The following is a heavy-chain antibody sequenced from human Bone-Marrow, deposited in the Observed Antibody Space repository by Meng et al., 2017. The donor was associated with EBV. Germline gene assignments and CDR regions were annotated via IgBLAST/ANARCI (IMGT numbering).Heavy chain of an antibody. CDR2: INHSGST. CDR1: GGSFSGYY. D-gene: IGHD6-25*01. V-gene: IGHV4-34*01. J-gene: IGHJ5*02. Sequence: QVQLQQWGAGLLTPSETLSLTCAVYGGSFSGYYWTWIRQPPGKGLEWIGEINHSGSTNYNPSLKSRVTISVDTSKNQFSLKLSSVTAADTAVYYCATQRRDTDWFDPWGQGTLVTVSS. CDR3: ATQRRDTDWFDP.